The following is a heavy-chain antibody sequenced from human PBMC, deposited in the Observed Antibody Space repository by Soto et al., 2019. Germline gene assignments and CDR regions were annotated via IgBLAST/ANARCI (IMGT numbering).Heavy chain of an antibody. CDR2: IYSGGST. D-gene: IGHD2-2*01. CDR3: ARDEAENQLLSI. CDR1: GFTVSSNY. Sequence: SLRLSCAASGFTVSSNYMSWVRQAPGKGLEWVSVIYSGGSTYYADSVKGRFTISRDNSKNTLYLQMNSLRAEDTAVYYCARDEAENQLLSIWGQGTMVTVSS. J-gene: IGHJ3*02. V-gene: IGHV3-66*01.